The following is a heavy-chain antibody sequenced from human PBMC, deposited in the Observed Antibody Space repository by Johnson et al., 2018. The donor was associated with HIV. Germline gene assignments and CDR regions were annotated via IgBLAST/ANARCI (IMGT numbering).Heavy chain of an antibody. J-gene: IGHJ3*02. D-gene: IGHD2-2*01. CDR2: IRSNAYGGTT. CDR1: GFTFGDYA. Sequence: EQLVESGGGLVQPGRSLRLSCTASGFTFGDYALSWVRQAPGKGLEWVGFIRSNAYGGTTEYAESVRVSFTLSRDDSKGLSYLQMKSLKTEDTAVYYGTIDLTPPAAIRFRDAFDIWGQGTLVTVSS. CDR3: TIDLTPPAAIRFRDAFDI. V-gene: IGHV3-49*04.